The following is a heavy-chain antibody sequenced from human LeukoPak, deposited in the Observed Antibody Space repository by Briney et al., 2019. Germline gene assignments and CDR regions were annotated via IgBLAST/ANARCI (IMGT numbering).Heavy chain of an antibody. D-gene: IGHD2-15*01. CDR3: AKDALVYCSGDSCYGMDV. Sequence: PGGSLRLSCAAPGVTFSSYAMNWVRQVPGRGRGWVSAISATGSSTYYAGSVKGRFTISRDNSKNTVYLQMKSLRAEDTAVYYCAKDALVYCSGDSCYGMDVWGQGTTVTVSS. CDR1: GVTFSSYA. CDR2: ISATGSST. V-gene: IGHV3-23*01. J-gene: IGHJ6*02.